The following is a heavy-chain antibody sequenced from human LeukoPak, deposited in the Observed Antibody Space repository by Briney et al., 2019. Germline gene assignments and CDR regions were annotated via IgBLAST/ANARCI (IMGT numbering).Heavy chain of an antibody. Sequence: GASLRLSCAASGFTFSDYYMSWIRQAPGKGLERVSYISSSGSTIYYADSVKGRFTISRDNAKNSLYLQMNSLRAEDTAVYYCTKGSVLTIFGMAWHAFDIWGQGTMVTVSP. J-gene: IGHJ3*02. D-gene: IGHD3-3*01. CDR3: TKGSVLTIFGMAWHAFDI. V-gene: IGHV3-11*01. CDR2: ISSSGSTI. CDR1: GFTFSDYY.